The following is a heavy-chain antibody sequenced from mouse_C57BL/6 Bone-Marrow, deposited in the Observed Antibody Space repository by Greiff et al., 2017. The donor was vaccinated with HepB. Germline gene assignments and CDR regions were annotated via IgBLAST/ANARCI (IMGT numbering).Heavy chain of an antibody. CDR3: ARDASYYSIFAY. CDR1: GFTFSDFY. Sequence: EVQGVESGGGLVQSGRSLRLSCATSGFTFSDFYMEWVRQAPGKGLEWIAASRNKANDYTTEYSASVKGRFIVSRDTSQSILYLQMNALRAEDTAIYYCARDASYYSIFAYWGQGTLVTVSA. J-gene: IGHJ3*01. D-gene: IGHD2-5*01. V-gene: IGHV7-1*01. CDR2: SRNKANDYTT.